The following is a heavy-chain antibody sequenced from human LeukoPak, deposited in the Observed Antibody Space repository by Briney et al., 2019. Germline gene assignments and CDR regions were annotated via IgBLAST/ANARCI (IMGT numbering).Heavy chain of an antibody. CDR3: ARGNYSNYLIGPLYYYYYMDV. D-gene: IGHD4-11*01. Sequence: GGSLRLSCAASGFTFSDYYMSWIRQAPGKGLEWVSYISSSGSTIYYADSVKGRFTISRDNAKNSLYLQMNSLRAEDTAVYYCARGNYSNYLIGPLYYYYYMDVWGKGTTVTVSS. CDR1: GFTFSDYY. CDR2: ISSSGSTI. J-gene: IGHJ6*03. V-gene: IGHV3-11*04.